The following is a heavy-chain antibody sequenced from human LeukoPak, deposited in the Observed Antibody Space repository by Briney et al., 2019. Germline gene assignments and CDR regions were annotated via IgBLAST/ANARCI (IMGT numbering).Heavy chain of an antibody. V-gene: IGHV4-39*01. CDR2: IYYSGTT. J-gene: IGHJ5*02. Sequence: SETLSLTCTVSGGSISTSTYYWGWIRQPPGKGLEWIGTIYYSGTTYYNPSLKSQVTISVDTSKNQFSLRLSSVTAADTAVYYCARQSLGPSRSGTSNIWFDPWGQGTLVTVSS. D-gene: IGHD3-10*01. CDR3: ARQSLGPSRSGTSNIWFDP. CDR1: GGSISTSTYY.